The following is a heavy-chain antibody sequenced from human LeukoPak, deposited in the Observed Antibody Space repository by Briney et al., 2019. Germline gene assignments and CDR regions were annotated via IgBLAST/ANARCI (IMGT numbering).Heavy chain of an antibody. CDR1: GFTFSSYS. CDR2: ISSSSSYI. Sequence: PGGSLRLSCAASGFTFSSYSMNWVRQAPGKGLEWVSSISSSSSYIYYADSVKGRFTISRDNAKNSLYLQMNSLRAEDTAVYYCARDRGPEWLVRGGQAFDIWGQGTMVTVSS. CDR3: ARDRGPEWLVRGGQAFDI. D-gene: IGHD6-19*01. V-gene: IGHV3-21*01. J-gene: IGHJ3*02.